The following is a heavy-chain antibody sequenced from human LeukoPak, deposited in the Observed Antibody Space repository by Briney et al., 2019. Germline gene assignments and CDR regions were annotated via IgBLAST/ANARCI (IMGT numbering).Heavy chain of an antibody. CDR3: ARVNELWGHYYYYYYMDV. CDR1: GYTFTSYA. D-gene: IGHD5-18*01. CDR2: INAGNGNT. Sequence: ASVKVSCKASGYTFTSYAMQWVRQAPGQRLEWMGWINAGNGNTKYSQKFQGRVTITRDTSASTAYMELSSLRSEDTAVYYCARVNELWGHYYYYYYMDVWGKGTTVTVSS. J-gene: IGHJ6*03. V-gene: IGHV1-3*01.